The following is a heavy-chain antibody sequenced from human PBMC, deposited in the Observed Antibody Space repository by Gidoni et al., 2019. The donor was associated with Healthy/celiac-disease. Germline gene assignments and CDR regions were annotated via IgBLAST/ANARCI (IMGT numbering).Heavy chain of an antibody. Sequence: EVQLLESGGGLVQPGGSLRLSCEASGFTFSSYAMSWVRQAPGKGLEWVSAISGSGGSTYYADSVKGRFTISRDNSKNTLYLQMNSLRADDTAVYYCAKSRNYYDSSGYTGYWGQGTLVTVSS. V-gene: IGHV3-23*01. CDR2: ISGSGGST. J-gene: IGHJ4*02. CDR3: AKSRNYYDSSGYTGY. D-gene: IGHD3-22*01. CDR1: GFTFSSYA.